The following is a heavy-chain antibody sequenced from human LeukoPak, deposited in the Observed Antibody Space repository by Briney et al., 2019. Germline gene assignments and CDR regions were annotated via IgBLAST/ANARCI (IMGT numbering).Heavy chain of an antibody. J-gene: IGHJ5*02. V-gene: IGHV4-59*01. CDR1: GGSISSYY. CDR3: VRVMLGTPNWFDP. CDR2: IYYSGST. Sequence: SETLSLTCTVSGGSISSYYWSWIRQPPGKGLEWIGYIYYSGSTNYNPSVKSRVTISVDTSKNQFSLKLSSVTAADTAVYYCVRVMLGTPNWFDPWGQGTLVTVSS. D-gene: IGHD3-10*02.